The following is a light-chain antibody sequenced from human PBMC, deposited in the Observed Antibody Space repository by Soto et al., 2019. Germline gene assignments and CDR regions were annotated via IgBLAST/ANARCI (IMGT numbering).Light chain of an antibody. V-gene: IGKV1-39*01. J-gene: IGKJ4*01. CDR2: AAS. Sequence: DIQMTQSPSSLSASVGDRVTITCRASQSISSYLNWYQQKPGKAPKLLIYAASSLPSGVPSRFSGSGSGTDFTLTISSLQPEDFATYYCQQSYSTPVTFGGGTKVDI. CDR1: QSISSY. CDR3: QQSYSTPVT.